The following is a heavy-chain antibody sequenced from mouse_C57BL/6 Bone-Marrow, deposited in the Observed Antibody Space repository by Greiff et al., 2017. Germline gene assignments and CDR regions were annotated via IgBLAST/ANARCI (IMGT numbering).Heavy chain of an antibody. J-gene: IGHJ4*01. CDR2: IDPENGDT. CDR1: GFNIKVDY. V-gene: IGHV14-4*01. D-gene: IGHD2-3*01. Sequence: EVKLMESGAELVRPGASVKLSCTASGFNIKVDYMHWVKQRPEQGLEWIGWIDPENGDTEYASKFQGKATITADTSSNTAYLQLSSLTSEDTAVYYCTTYDGYYAMDYWGQGTSVTVSS. CDR3: TTYDGYYAMDY.